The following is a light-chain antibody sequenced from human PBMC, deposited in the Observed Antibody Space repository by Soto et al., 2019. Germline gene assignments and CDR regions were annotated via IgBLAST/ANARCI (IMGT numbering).Light chain of an antibody. Sequence: IQMTQSPSSLSASVGDRVTITCRASQDVINFLAWYQQKPGKVPKLLIFAASTLHSGVPSRFSGSGSGTDFTLTISSLQPEDVATYYCQKYNSAPLTFGGGTKVEIK. V-gene: IGKV1-27*01. J-gene: IGKJ4*01. CDR2: AAS. CDR3: QKYNSAPLT. CDR1: QDVINF.